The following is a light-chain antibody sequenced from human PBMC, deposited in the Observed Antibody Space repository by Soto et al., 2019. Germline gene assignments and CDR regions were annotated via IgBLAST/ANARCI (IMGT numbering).Light chain of an antibody. CDR1: QSVSSSY. J-gene: IGKJ2*01. Sequence: EIVLTQSPGTLSLSPGERATLSCRASQSVSSSYLAWYQQKPGQAPRLLIYGASSRATGIPDRFSGSGSGTDFTLTISRLEPEDFAVYYCQQYGSSPPMYTFGDGTELEIK. V-gene: IGKV3-20*01. CDR3: QQYGSSPPMYT. CDR2: GAS.